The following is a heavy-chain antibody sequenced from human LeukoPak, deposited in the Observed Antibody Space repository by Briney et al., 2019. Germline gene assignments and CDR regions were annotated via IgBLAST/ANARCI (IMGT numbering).Heavy chain of an antibody. CDR2: INPNSGGT. CDR3: ARSVTIFGVAKDWFDP. J-gene: IGHJ5*02. D-gene: IGHD3-3*01. V-gene: IGHV1-2*02. Sequence: ASVKVSCKASGYTFTGYYMHWVRQAPGQGLEWMGWINPNSGGTNYAQKFQGRVTMTRDTSISTAYMELSRLRSDDTAVYYCARSVTIFGVAKDWFDPWGQGTLVTVSS. CDR1: GYTFTGYY.